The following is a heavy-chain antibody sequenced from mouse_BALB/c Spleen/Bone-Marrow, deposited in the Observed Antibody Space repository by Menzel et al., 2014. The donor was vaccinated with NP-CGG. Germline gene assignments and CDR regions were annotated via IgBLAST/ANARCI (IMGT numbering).Heavy chain of an antibody. J-gene: IGHJ3*01. CDR1: GFTFSDFY. D-gene: IGHD2-10*02. CDR2: SRNKAKYYTT. CDR3: ARDVGYGNYFVY. V-gene: IGHV7-1*02. Sequence: EVKLQESGGGLVQPGDSLRLSCAPSGFTFSDFYMEWVRQPPGKRLEWIAASRNKAKYYTTEYSASVKGRFIASRDTSQSVLYLQMNALRAEDTAIYYCARDVGYGNYFVYWGQGTLVTVSA.